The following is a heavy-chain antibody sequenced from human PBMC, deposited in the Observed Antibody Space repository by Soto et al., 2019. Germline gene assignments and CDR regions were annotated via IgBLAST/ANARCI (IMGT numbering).Heavy chain of an antibody. CDR3: VGGRFYDFWSGSWTYSYGSPIDY. J-gene: IGHJ4*02. CDR2: IYYSGST. V-gene: IGHV4-39*01. D-gene: IGHD3-3*01. Sequence: SETLSLTCTVSGGSISSSSYYWGWIRQPPGKGLEWIGSIYYSGSTYYNPSLKSRVTISVDTSKNQFSLKLSSVTAADTAVYYCVGGRFYDFWSGSWTYSYGSPIDYWGQGTLVTVSS. CDR1: GGSISSSSYY.